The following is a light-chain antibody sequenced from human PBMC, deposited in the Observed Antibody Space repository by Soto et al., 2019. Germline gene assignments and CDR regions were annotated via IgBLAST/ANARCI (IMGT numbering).Light chain of an antibody. Sequence: QSALTQPASVSGSPGQSITISCTGTNSDVGSYNLVSWYQQHPGKAPKLIIYEVSLRPSGVSHRFSGSKSGNTASLTIAGLQAEDEADYYGYSYGGTNFVVFGGGTKLTVL. CDR3: YSYGGTNFVV. CDR1: NSDVGSYNL. CDR2: EVS. J-gene: IGLJ2*01. V-gene: IGLV2-23*02.